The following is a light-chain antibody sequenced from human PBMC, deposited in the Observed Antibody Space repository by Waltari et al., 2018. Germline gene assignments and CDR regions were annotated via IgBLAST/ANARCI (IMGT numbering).Light chain of an antibody. Sequence: DIQMTQSPSTLSASVGDTITISCRASQSISNYLAWYQQKPGKAPKLRIYKASSSGSGVPSRFSGSGSGTEFTLTISSLQPDDFATYYCQQYNTYSSFGQGTKLEIK. CDR3: QQYNTYSS. CDR2: KAS. J-gene: IGKJ2*03. CDR1: QSISNY. V-gene: IGKV1-5*03.